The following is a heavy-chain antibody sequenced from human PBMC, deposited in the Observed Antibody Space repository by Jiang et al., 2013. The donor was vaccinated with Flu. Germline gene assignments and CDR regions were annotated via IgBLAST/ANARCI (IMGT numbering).Heavy chain of an antibody. D-gene: IGHD6-19*01. CDR3: ARVGYSSGWYSYPTFGEYGMDV. CDR1: GYSFTSYW. V-gene: IGHV5-51*01. J-gene: IGHJ6*04. CDR2: IYPGDSDT. Sequence: GAEVKKPGESLKISCKGSGYSFTSYWIGWVRQMPGKGLEWMGIIYPGDSDTRYSPSFQGQVTISADKSISTAYLQWSSLKASDTAMYYCARVGYSSGWYSYPTFGEYGMDVWGKGTTVTVSS.